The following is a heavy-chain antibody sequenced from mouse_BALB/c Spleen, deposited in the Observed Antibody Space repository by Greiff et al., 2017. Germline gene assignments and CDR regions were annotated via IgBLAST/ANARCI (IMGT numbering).Heavy chain of an antibody. V-gene: IGHV5-12-1*01. J-gene: IGHJ3*01. CDR3: ARQRGLGFAY. CDR2: ISSGGGST. Sequence: EVHLVESGGGLVKPGGSLKLSCAASGFAFSSYDMSWVRQTPEKRLEWVAYISSGGGSTYYPDTVKGRFTISRDNAKNTLYLQMSSLKSEDTAMYYCARQRGLGFAYWGQGTLVTVSA. CDR1: GFAFSSYD.